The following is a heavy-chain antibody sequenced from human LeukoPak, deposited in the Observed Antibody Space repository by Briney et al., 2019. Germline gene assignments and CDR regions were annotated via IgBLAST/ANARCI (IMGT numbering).Heavy chain of an antibody. J-gene: IGHJ4*02. Sequence: GGSLRLSCAASGFTISNYWMNWVRQAPGEGLEWVANINQDGTVEHYVDSVKGRFTISRDNAKNSLYLQMNTLRTEDTAVYYCARDCCASGSLDYWGQGALVTVSS. CDR1: GFTISNYW. CDR3: ARDCCASGSLDY. D-gene: IGHD3-10*01. CDR2: INQDGTVE. V-gene: IGHV3-7*04.